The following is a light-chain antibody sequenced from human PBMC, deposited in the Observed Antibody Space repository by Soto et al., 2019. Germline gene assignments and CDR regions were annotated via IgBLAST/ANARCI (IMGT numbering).Light chain of an antibody. CDR1: SSDIGAYNF. V-gene: IGLV2-14*03. Sequence: QSALTQPASVSGSPGQSITISCTGTSSDIGAYNFVSWYQQHPGKAPKLMLYDVNIQPSGVSNRFSGSKSGNTASLTISGLQAEDEADYYCTSWTTSTTMIFGGGTKPTVL. J-gene: IGLJ2*01. CDR3: TSWTTSTTMI. CDR2: DVN.